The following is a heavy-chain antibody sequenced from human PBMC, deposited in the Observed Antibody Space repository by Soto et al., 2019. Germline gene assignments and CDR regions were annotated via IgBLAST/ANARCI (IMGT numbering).Heavy chain of an antibody. V-gene: IGHV3-23*01. CDR1: GFTFSSYA. Sequence: GGYLRPSCAASGFTFSSYAMSWVRQAPWNGLEWVSAISGSGGSTYYADSVKGRFTISRDNSKNTLYLQMNSLRAEDTAVYYCAKDPDREYGSPNSFDPWGQGTLLTVSS. CDR2: ISGSGGST. J-gene: IGHJ5*02. CDR3: AKDPDREYGSPNSFDP. D-gene: IGHD3-10*01.